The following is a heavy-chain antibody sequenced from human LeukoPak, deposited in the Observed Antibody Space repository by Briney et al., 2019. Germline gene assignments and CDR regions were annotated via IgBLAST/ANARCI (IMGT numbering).Heavy chain of an antibody. Sequence: SETLSLTCTVSGGSISSYYWSWIRQPPGKGLEWIGYIYYSGSSNCSPSLKSRVTISVDTSKNQFSLKLSSVTAADTAVYYCAKVAAAGLISSWGQGTLVTVSS. CDR1: GGSISSYY. CDR3: AKVAAAGLISS. CDR2: IYYSGSS. D-gene: IGHD6-13*01. J-gene: IGHJ4*02. V-gene: IGHV4-59*01.